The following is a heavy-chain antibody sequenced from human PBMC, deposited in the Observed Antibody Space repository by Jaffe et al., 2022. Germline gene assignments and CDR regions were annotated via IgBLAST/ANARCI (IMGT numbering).Heavy chain of an antibody. CDR3: ARVRNEDLYY. CDR1: GFTFSSYS. CDR2: ISSSSSTI. J-gene: IGHJ4*02. Sequence: EVQLVESGGGLVQPGGSLRLSCAASGFTFSSYSMNWVRQAPGKGLEWVSYISSSSSTIYYADSVKGRFTISRDNAKNSLYLQMNSLRAEDTAVYYCARVRNEDLYYWGQGTLVTVSS. V-gene: IGHV3-48*01.